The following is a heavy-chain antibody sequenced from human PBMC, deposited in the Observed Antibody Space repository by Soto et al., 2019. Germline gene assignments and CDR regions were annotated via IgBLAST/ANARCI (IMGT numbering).Heavy chain of an antibody. CDR3: ARNKVPLMVRGVIMLFFAY. J-gene: IGHJ4*02. CDR2: ISYDGSNK. CDR1: WFAFSSTA. D-gene: IGHD3-10*01. Sequence: RLTGAASWFAFSSTARHCGREARAKGLEWVAVISYDGSNKYYADSVKGRFTISRDNSKNTLYLQMNSLRAEDTAVYYCARNKVPLMVRGVIMLFFAYWGQGTLVTVSX. V-gene: IGHV3-30-3*01.